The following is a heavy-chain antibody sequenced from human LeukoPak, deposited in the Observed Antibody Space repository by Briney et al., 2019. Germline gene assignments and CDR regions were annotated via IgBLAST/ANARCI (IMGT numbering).Heavy chain of an antibody. Sequence: ASVKVSCKASGHTFTSYGISWVRQAPGQGLEWMGWISAYNGNTNYAQKLQGRVTMTTDTSTSTAYMELRSLRSDDTAVYYCARGSSSWYLYYFDYWGQGTLVTVSS. V-gene: IGHV1-18*01. CDR1: GHTFTSYG. D-gene: IGHD6-13*01. CDR2: ISAYNGNT. J-gene: IGHJ4*02. CDR3: ARGSSSWYLYYFDY.